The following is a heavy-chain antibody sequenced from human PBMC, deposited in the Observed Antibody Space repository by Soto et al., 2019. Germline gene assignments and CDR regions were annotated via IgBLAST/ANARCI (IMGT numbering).Heavy chain of an antibody. Sequence: QVQLQESGPGLVKPSQTLSLTCTVSGAFVSSTGYYWSWIRQHPGKGLEWLGYIDYSGSSYYNPSLQSRLSLSVDTSKDQFSLKLTSVTAADTATYYCARVQRFCPARWGQGTLVTVSS. CDR3: ARVQRFCPAR. D-gene: IGHD3-3*01. CDR1: GAFVSSTGYY. V-gene: IGHV4-31*03. J-gene: IGHJ4*02. CDR2: IDYSGSS.